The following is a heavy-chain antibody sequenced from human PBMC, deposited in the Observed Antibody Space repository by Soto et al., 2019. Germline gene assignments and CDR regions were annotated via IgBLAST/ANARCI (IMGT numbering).Heavy chain of an antibody. CDR2: IWYDGSNK. CDR1: GFTFSSYG. V-gene: IGHV3-33*01. CDR3: ARSPAPPYYYDSSGYSQPKSDYVDY. Sequence: PGGSLRLSCAASGFTFSSYGMHWVRQAPGKGLEWVAVIWYDGSNKYYADSVKGRFTISRDNSKNTLYLQMNSLRAEDTAVYYCARSPAPPYYYDSSGYSQPKSDYVDYWGQGTLVTVSS. D-gene: IGHD3-22*01. J-gene: IGHJ4*02.